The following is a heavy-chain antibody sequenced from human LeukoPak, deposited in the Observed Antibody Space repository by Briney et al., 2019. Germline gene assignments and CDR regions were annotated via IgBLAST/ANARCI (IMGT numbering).Heavy chain of an antibody. J-gene: IGHJ4*02. CDR3: ARLPYEGEGH. D-gene: IGHD3-16*01. Sequence: VASVKLSCKSSGYTFTTYRITWVRQAPGQGLEWMGWYSGFNDDTNYAQKFQGRVIMTTDKSTSTAYLELRSLTPDDTAVYYCARLPYEGEGHWGQGTLVIVSS. CDR2: YSGFNDDT. CDR1: GYTFTTYR. V-gene: IGHV1-18*01.